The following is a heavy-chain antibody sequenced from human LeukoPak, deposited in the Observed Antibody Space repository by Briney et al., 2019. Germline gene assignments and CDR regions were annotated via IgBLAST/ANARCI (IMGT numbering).Heavy chain of an antibody. J-gene: IGHJ6*03. Sequence: GGSLRLSCAASGFTFSSYEMNWVRQAPGKGLEWVSSISRSATTIYYADSVKGRFTISRDNAKNSLYLQMNSLRAEDTAVYFCARDGFSYYMDVWGKGTTVTISS. CDR2: ISRSATTI. CDR1: GFTFSSYE. V-gene: IGHV3-48*03. CDR3: ARDGFSYYMDV.